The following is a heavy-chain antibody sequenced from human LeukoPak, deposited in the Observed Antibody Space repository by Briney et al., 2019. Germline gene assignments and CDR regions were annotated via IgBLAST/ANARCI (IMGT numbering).Heavy chain of an antibody. D-gene: IGHD3-10*01. CDR1: GYTFTGYY. Sequence: ASVKVSCKASGYTFTGYYMHWVRQAPGQGLEWMGWINPNSGGTNYAQKFQGRVTMTRDTSISTAYTELSRLRSDDTAVYYCAREFTMVRGVLNWFDPWGQGTLVTVSS. J-gene: IGHJ5*02. CDR2: INPNSGGT. V-gene: IGHV1-2*02. CDR3: AREFTMVRGVLNWFDP.